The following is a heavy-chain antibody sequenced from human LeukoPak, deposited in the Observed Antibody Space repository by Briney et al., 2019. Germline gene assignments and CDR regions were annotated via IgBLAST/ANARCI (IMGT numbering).Heavy chain of an antibody. V-gene: IGHV3-23*01. Sequence: GGSLRLPCVASEFAFSIYGMHWVRQAPGKGLEWVSAISGSGGSTYYADSVKGRFTISRDNSKNTLYLQMNSLRAEDTAVYYCAKTKRGHYGVVGPFQHWGQGTLVTVSS. J-gene: IGHJ1*01. CDR2: ISGSGGST. D-gene: IGHD4-17*01. CDR1: EFAFSIYG. CDR3: AKTKRGHYGVVGPFQH.